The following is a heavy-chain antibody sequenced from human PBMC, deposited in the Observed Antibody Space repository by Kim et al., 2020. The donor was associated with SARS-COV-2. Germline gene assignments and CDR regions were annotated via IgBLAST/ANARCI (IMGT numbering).Heavy chain of an antibody. J-gene: IGHJ4*02. CDR2: ISGSGGGI. CDR1: GFTFSEYA. V-gene: IGHV3-23*01. CDR3: WKGFSKNGITTMVAT. Sequence: GGSLRLSCAASGFTFSEYAMSWVRQAPGMGLEWVSSISGSGGGIYYADSVRGRFTISRDESHLYLQMNNLRADDTAIYYCWKGFSKNGITTMVATWGQGT. D-gene: IGHD3-22*01.